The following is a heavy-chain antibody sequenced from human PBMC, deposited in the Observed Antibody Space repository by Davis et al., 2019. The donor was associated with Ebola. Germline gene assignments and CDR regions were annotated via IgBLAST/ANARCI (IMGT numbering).Heavy chain of an antibody. D-gene: IGHD2-2*02. J-gene: IGHJ4*02. CDR3: TTDGRYCSTTSCYNLDY. Sequence: PGGSLRLSCAASGFTFSNACMSWVRQAPGKVLEWVGPFKSKNDGGTTDYAAPVKGRITISRDDSKNTLYLQMNSLKTEDTAVYYCTTDGRYCSTTSCYNLDYWGQGTLVTVSS. CDR2: FKSKNDGGTT. V-gene: IGHV3-15*01. CDR1: GFTFSNAC.